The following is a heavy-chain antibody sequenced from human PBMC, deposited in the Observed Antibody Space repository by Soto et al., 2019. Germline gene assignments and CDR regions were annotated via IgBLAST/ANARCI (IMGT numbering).Heavy chain of an antibody. V-gene: IGHV3-30-3*01. CDR1: GFTFSSYA. J-gene: IGHJ4*02. CDR2: ISYDGSNK. Sequence: QVQLVESGGGVVQPGRSLRLSCAASGFTFSSYAMHWVRQAPGKGLEWVAVISYDGSNKYYTDSVKGRFTISRDNSKNTLYLQMNSLRPEDTAVYYCAXXXXXXXXXXXXXXXDYWGQGTLVTVSS. CDR3: AXXXXXXXXXXXXXXXDY.